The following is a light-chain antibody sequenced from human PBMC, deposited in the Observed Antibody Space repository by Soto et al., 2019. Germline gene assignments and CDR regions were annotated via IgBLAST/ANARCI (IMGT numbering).Light chain of an antibody. J-gene: IGLJ2*01. CDR2: RIN. V-gene: IGLV1-47*01. CDR1: SSNIGSNY. CDR3: TSFTRGTNLEVV. Sequence: QSVLTQPPSASGTPGQRVTISCSGSSSNIGSNYVYWYQHFPGTAPKLLIYRINQRPSGVPDRFSGSKSGTSASLAISGLRSEDEADYYCTSFTRGTNLEVVFGGGTKVTVL.